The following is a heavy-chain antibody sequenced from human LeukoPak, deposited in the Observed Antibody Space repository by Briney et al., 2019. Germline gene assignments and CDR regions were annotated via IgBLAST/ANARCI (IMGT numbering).Heavy chain of an antibody. V-gene: IGHV1-69*13. CDR2: IIPIFGTA. CDR3: ARDRVVGLGIDNAFDI. CDR1: GGTFSSYA. J-gene: IGHJ3*02. D-gene: IGHD2-15*01. Sequence: SVKVSCKASGGTFSSYAISWVRQAPGQGLEWMGGIIPIFGTANYAQKFQGRVTITADGSTSTAYMELSSLRSEDTAVYYCARDRVVGLGIDNAFDIWGHGTMVTVSS.